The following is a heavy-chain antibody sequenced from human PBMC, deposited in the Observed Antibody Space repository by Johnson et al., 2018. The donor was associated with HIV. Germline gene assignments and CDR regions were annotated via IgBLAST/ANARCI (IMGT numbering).Heavy chain of an antibody. CDR3: ARDVRDYYDSSGYPYLDAFDI. D-gene: IGHD3-22*01. CDR1: RFTFSNYW. CDR2: IKHDGGEK. J-gene: IGHJ3*02. Sequence: VQLLESGGGLVQPGGSLRLSCAASRFTFSNYWMSCVRQAPGKGLEWVANIKHDGGEKYYVDSVKGRFTISRDNAKNSLYLQMNSLRAEDTALYYCARDVRDYYDSSGYPYLDAFDIWGQGTMVTVSS. V-gene: IGHV3-7*05.